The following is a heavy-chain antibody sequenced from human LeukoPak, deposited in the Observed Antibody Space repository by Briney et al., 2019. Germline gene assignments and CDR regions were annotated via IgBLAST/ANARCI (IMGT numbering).Heavy chain of an antibody. D-gene: IGHD5-18*01. V-gene: IGHV1-2*02. J-gene: IGHJ4*02. CDR2: INPNSGGT. CDR1: GYTFTSYG. Sequence: ASVKVSCKASGYTFTSYGISWVRQAPGQGLEWMGWINPNSGGTNYAQKFQGRVTMTRDTSISTAYMELSRLRSDDTAVYYCARDTAMTIDYWGQGTLVTVSS. CDR3: ARDTAMTIDY.